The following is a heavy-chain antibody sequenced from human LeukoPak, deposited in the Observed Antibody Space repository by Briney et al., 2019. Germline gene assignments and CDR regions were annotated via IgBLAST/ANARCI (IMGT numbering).Heavy chain of an antibody. CDR1: VDSGSSNSAA. D-gene: IGHD4-23*01. CDR2: TYYRSNLYN. Sequence: QTLSLTCAISVDSGSSNSAAWNWISQPPSKGLEWLGRTYYRSNLYNDYAVSVKRRITIYPDTFKNQFALQLNSLASEGTAVYYCARDGKARYGMDVWGQGTTVTVSS. J-gene: IGHJ6*02. CDR3: ARDGKARYGMDV. V-gene: IGHV6-1*01.